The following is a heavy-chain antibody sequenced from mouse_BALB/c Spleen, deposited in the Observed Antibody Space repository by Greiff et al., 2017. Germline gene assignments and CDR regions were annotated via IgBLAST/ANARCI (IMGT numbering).Heavy chain of an antibody. CDR1: GYAFSSDW. Sequence: VQLQESGAELVRPGSSVKISCKASGYAFSSDWMNWVKQRPGQGLEWIGQIYPGDGDTNYNGKFKGKATLTADKSSSTAYMQLSSLTSEDSAVYFCARRDGNYDWFAYWGQGTLVTVSA. V-gene: IGHV1-80*01. CDR2: IYPGDGDT. CDR3: ARRDGNYDWFAY. D-gene: IGHD2-1*01. J-gene: IGHJ3*01.